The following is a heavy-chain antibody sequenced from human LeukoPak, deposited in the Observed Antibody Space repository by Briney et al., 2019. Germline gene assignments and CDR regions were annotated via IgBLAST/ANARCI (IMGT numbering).Heavy chain of an antibody. CDR2: IDSSGGNI. D-gene: IGHD4/OR15-4a*01. CDR3: ATYMQRGAFDY. V-gene: IGHV3-23*01. Sequence: PGGSLRLSCAASGFAFNSYSMKWVRQAPGKGLQWVAVIDSSGGNIHYADSVEGRFTISRDNSKHTLYLQMTSLRADDTAVYYCATYMQRGAFDYWGQGTLVTVSS. J-gene: IGHJ4*02. CDR1: GFAFNSYS.